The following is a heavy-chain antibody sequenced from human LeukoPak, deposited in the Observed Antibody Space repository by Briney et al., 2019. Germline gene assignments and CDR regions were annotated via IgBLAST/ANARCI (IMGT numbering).Heavy chain of an antibody. V-gene: IGHV4-4*07. CDR2: IYTSGST. CDR3: AREKGSGYYYYGLDV. Sequence: SETLSLTCTVSGDSISNYYWSWIRQPAGKGLEWIGRIYTSGSTNYNPSLKSRVTMSVDTSKNQFSLKLSSVTAADTAVYYCAREKGSGYYYYGLDVWGQGTTVTVSS. D-gene: IGHD3-10*01. J-gene: IGHJ6*02. CDR1: GDSISNYY.